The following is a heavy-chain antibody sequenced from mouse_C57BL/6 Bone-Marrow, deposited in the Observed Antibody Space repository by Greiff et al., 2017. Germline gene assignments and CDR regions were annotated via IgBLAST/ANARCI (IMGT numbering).Heavy chain of an antibody. CDR1: GFSFNTYA. CDR3: VRPYYYGSSLYAMDY. V-gene: IGHV10-1*01. Sequence: EVQLVESGGGLVQPKGSLKLSCAASGFSFNTYAMNWVRQAPGKGLEWVARIRSKSNNYATYYADSVKDRFTISRDDSESMLYLQMNNLKTEDTAMYYCVRPYYYGSSLYAMDYWGQGTSVTVSS. D-gene: IGHD1-1*01. J-gene: IGHJ4*01. CDR2: IRSKSNNYAT.